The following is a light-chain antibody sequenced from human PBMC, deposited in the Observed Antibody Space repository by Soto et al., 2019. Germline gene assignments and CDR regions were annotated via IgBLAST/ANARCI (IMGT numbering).Light chain of an antibody. CDR2: STS. Sequence: DIQLNQSPSFLSASVGDRVTITCRASQAISGYLAWYQQKPGKAPKLLIYSTSTLQSGVPSRFSGGASGTEFTLTITSLQPEDFATYYCQQLNTYLVPFGQGTRLENK. CDR1: QAISGY. V-gene: IGKV1-9*01. CDR3: QQLNTYLVP. J-gene: IGKJ5*01.